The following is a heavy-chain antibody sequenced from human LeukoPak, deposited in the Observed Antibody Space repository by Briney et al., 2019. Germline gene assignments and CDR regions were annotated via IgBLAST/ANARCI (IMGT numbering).Heavy chain of an antibody. V-gene: IGHV4-30-4*01. CDR2: IHYSGNT. CDR1: GGSIGDYY. Sequence: SQTLSLTCTVSGGSIGDYYWSWIRQPPGQGLEWLGYIHYSGNTYYNPSLKSRLIISIDASKNQFSLNLSSVTAADTAAYYCARESPPDAFDIWGRGTVVTVSS. CDR3: ARESPPDAFDI. J-gene: IGHJ3*02.